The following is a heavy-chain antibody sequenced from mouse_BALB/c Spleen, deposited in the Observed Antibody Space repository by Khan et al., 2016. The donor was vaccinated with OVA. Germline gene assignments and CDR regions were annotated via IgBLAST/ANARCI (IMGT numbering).Heavy chain of an antibody. D-gene: IGHD2-1*01. V-gene: IGHV1-9*01. CDR2: ILPGRGTT. Sequence: QVQLQQSGAELMKPGASVKISCKATGYTFSSSWIEWVRQRPGHGLEWIGEILPGRGTTNYNEKFKGKATFTADTTSNTAYMQLSSLTSEDSAVYYCAKEVTTVEAPLDYWGHGTTLTVSS. J-gene: IGHJ2*01. CDR1: GYTFSSSW. CDR3: AKEVTTVEAPLDY.